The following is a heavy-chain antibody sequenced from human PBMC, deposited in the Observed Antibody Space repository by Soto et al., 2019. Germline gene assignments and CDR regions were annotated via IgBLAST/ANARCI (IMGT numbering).Heavy chain of an antibody. CDR3: AHRPSGWYLFDY. J-gene: IGHJ4*02. CDR1: GFSLSTSGVG. CDR2: IYWNDDK. V-gene: IGHV2-5*01. Sequence: SGPTLVNPTQTLTLTCTFSGFSLSTSGVGVGWIRQPPGKALECLALIYWNDDKRYSPSLKSRLTITKGTSKNQVVLTMTNMDPVDTATYYCAHRPSGWYLFDYWGQGTLVTVSS. D-gene: IGHD6-19*01.